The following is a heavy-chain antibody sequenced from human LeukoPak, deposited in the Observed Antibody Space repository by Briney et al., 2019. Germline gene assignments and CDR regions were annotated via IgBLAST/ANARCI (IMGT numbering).Heavy chain of an antibody. J-gene: IGHJ3*02. Sequence: GGSLRLSCAASGFTFNSYSMNWVRQAPGKGLEWISYISGTSSIINYADSVKGRFTISRDNAKNSLYLQMNSLRAEDTAVCYCARDYDHAFDIWGPGTMVTVSS. D-gene: IGHD3-3*01. CDR2: ISGTSSII. CDR3: ARDYDHAFDI. CDR1: GFTFNSYS. V-gene: IGHV3-48*04.